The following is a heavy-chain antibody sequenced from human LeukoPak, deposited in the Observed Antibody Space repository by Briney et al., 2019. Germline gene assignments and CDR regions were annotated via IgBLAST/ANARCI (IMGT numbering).Heavy chain of an antibody. J-gene: IGHJ6*02. Sequence: GRSLRLSCAASGFTFSSYGMHWVRQAPGKGLGWVAVIWYDGSNKYYADSVKGRFTISRDNSKNTLYLQMNSLRAEDTAVYYCARDELVPAAISYYYYGMDVWGQGTTVTVSS. V-gene: IGHV3-33*01. D-gene: IGHD2-2*02. CDR3: ARDELVPAAISYYYYGMDV. CDR1: GFTFSSYG. CDR2: IWYDGSNK.